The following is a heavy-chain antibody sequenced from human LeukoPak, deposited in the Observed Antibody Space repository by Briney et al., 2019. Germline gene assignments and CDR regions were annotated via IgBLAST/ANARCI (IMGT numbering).Heavy chain of an antibody. CDR3: AKSQWFGELPWYYYYGMDV. V-gene: IGHV3-23*01. D-gene: IGHD3-10*01. CDR2: ISGSGGST. Sequence: GGSLRLSCAASGFTFSSYAMSWVRQAPGKGLEWVSAISGSGGSTYYADSVKGRFTISRDNSKNTPYLQMNSLRAEDTAVYYCAKSQWFGELPWYYYYGMDVWGQGTTVTVSS. J-gene: IGHJ6*02. CDR1: GFTFSSYA.